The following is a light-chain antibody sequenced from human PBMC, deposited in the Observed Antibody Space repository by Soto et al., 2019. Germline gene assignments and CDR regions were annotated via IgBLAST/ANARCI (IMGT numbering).Light chain of an antibody. CDR2: EDN. J-gene: IGLJ3*02. CDR1: SGTIANNY. V-gene: IGLV6-57*04. Sequence: NFMLTQPHSVSESPGKTVTISCTRSSGTIANNYVQWYQQRPGSAPTTVIYEDNQRPSGVPDRFSGSIDSSSNSASLTISGLKTDDEADYYCQSYDSSNQVFGGGTKLTVL. CDR3: QSYDSSNQV.